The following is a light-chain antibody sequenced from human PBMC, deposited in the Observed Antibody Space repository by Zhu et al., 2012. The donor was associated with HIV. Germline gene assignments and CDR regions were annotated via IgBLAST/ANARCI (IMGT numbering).Light chain of an antibody. J-gene: IGKJ2*01. Sequence: AIQLTQSPSSLSASIGDRVAVTCRASRGISSGLAWYQQKPGKAPKLLIYGASDLETGVPSRFSGSGSETDFTLTISSLQPEDFAVYYCQQYGSLPRTFGQGTRLEIK. CDR3: QQYGSLPRT. CDR1: RGISSG. CDR2: GAS. V-gene: IGKV1-13*02.